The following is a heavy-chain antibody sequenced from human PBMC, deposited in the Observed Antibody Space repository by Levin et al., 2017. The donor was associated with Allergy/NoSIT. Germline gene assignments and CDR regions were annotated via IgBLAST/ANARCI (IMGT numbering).Heavy chain of an antibody. D-gene: IGHD2-21*02. Sequence: HPGESLKISCAASGFTFSSYWMAWVRQAPGKGLEWVANIKEDGSEKQHVASVRGRFTISRDNAKNSLYLQMNSLRAEDTAVYYCVRDCGGDCYKYWGQGTLVTVSS. V-gene: IGHV3-7*01. CDR1: GFTFSSYW. J-gene: IGHJ4*02. CDR3: VRDCGGDCYKY. CDR2: IKEDGSEK.